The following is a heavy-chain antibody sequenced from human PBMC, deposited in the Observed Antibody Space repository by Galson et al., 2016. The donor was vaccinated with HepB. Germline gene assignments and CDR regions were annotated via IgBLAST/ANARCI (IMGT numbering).Heavy chain of an antibody. CDR2: IWYDGSNK. Sequence: SLRLSCAASGFTFSSFGMHWVRQAPGKGLEWVAVIWYDGSNKYYADSVKGRFTISRDNSKNTLYLQMNGLRAEDTAVYFCARGRSTFELRSTFDYWGQGTLVTVSS. CDR3: ARGRSTFELRSTFDY. V-gene: IGHV3-33*01. CDR1: GFTFSSFG. D-gene: IGHD3-10*02. J-gene: IGHJ4*02.